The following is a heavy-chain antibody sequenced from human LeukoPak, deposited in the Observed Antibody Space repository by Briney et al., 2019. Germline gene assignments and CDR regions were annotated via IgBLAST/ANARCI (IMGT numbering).Heavy chain of an antibody. D-gene: IGHD3-10*01. CDR2: FDPEDGET. CDR3: ATALMVRGVIRWFDP. J-gene: IGHJ5*02. CDR1: GYTLTELS. V-gene: IGHV1-24*01. Sequence: ASVKVSCKVSGYTLTELSMHWVRQAPGKGLEWMGGFDPEDGETIYAQKFQGRVTMTEDTSTDTAYMELSSLRSEDTAVYYCATALMVRGVIRWFDPWGQGTLVTVSS.